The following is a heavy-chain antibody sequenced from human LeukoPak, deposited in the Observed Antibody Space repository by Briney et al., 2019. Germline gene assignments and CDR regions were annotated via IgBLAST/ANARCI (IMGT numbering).Heavy chain of an antibody. Sequence: SVKVSCKASGGTFSSYAISWVRQAPGQGLEWMGGIIPIFGTADYAQKFQGRVTITADESTSTAYMELSSLRSEDTAVYYCASGINYDFRTLGDWGQGTLVTVSS. D-gene: IGHD3-3*01. CDR2: IIPIFGTA. J-gene: IGHJ4*02. CDR3: ASGINYDFRTLGD. V-gene: IGHV1-69*01. CDR1: GGTFSSYA.